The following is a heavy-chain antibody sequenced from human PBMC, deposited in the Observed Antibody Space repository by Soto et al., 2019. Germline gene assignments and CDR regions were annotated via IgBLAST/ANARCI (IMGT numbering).Heavy chain of an antibody. CDR2: ISSSSSTI. J-gene: IGHJ6*02. Sequence: GGSLRLSCAASGFTFSSYSMNWVRQAPGKGLEWVSYISSSSSTIYYADSVKGRFTISRDNAKNSLYLQMNSLRDEDTAVYYCARSMAVVVVAAATGMDVWGQGTTVTVSS. CDR1: GFTFSSYS. D-gene: IGHD2-15*01. CDR3: ARSMAVVVVAAATGMDV. V-gene: IGHV3-48*02.